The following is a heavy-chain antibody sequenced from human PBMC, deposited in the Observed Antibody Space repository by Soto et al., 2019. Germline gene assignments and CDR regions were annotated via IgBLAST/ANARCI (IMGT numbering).Heavy chain of an antibody. Sequence: QVQLVQSGAEVKKPGASVKVSCKASGYTFSSYYIHWVRQAPGQGLAWIVIINPNGGSTNSAQNFKCSLTVTRDTSTATVYMDLSALTSDDTAMYYCARGLGLGDCWGQGTLVTVSS. CDR3: ARGLGLGDC. J-gene: IGHJ4*02. D-gene: IGHD3-9*01. CDR1: GYTFSSYY. V-gene: IGHV1-46*01. CDR2: INPNGGST.